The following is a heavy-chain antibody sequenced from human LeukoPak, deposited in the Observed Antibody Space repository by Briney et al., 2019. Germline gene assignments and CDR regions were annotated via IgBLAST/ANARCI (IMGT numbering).Heavy chain of an antibody. V-gene: IGHV1-18*01. CDR2: ISAYNGNT. CDR1: GYTFTSYG. D-gene: IGHD5-18*01. J-gene: IGHJ4*02. Sequence: ASVKVSCKASGYTFTSYGISWVRQAPGQGLEWMGWISAYNGNTNYAQKFQGRVTMTEDTSTDTAYMELSSLRSEDTAVYYCATADSGYSYGLDYWGQGTLVTVSS. CDR3: ATADSGYSYGLDY.